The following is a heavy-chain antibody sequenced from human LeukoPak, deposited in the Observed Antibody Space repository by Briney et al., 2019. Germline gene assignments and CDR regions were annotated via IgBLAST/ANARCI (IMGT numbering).Heavy chain of an antibody. CDR2: ISSSSSYI. CDR1: GFTSSSYS. V-gene: IGHV3-21*01. J-gene: IGHJ4*02. Sequence: PGGSLTLSCAASGFTSSSYSMNWVRQAPGTGLEWVSSISSSSSYIYYADSVKGRFTISRDNAKNSLYLQMNSLRAEDTAVYYCARGQGFDYWGQGTLVTVSS. CDR3: ARGQGFDY.